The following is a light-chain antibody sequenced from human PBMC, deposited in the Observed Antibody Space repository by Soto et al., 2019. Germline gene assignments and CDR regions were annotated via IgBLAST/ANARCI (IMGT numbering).Light chain of an antibody. V-gene: IGKV1-5*03. CDR3: QPGHSFPIS. CDR2: KES. Sequence: DIETTQSPSTLSASIGSRLSITCRSSGNSGPWVGCDQQNTGQAPKLLIYKESILETGATSRFDGSGSGPGFSLPITRLQPDDFATYYCQPGHSFPISFGQGTRLEI. J-gene: IGKJ5*01. CDR1: GNSGPW.